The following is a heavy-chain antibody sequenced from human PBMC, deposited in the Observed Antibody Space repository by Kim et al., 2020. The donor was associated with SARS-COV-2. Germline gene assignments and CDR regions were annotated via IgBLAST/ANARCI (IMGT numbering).Heavy chain of an antibody. J-gene: IGHJ3*02. Sequence: ASVKVSCKASGYTFTSYYMHWVRQAPGQGLEWIGIINPSGGSTSYAQKFQGRVTMTRDTSTSTVYMELSSLRSEDTAVYYCARHEGGDYYDSSGYPAMGAFDIWGQGTMVTVSS. CDR1: GYTFTSYY. V-gene: IGHV1-46*01. CDR2: INPSGGST. D-gene: IGHD3-22*01. CDR3: ARHEGGDYYDSSGYPAMGAFDI.